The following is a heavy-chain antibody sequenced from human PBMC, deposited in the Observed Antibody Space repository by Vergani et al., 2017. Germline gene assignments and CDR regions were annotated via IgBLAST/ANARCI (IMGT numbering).Heavy chain of an antibody. Sequence: VQLVESGGGVVQPGGSLRLSCAASGFTFSSYAMSWVRQAPGKGLEWVSAISGSGGSTYYADSVKGRFTISRDNAKNSLYLQMNSLRAEDTAVYYCARDFYGQDSSGWYLYWGQGTLVTVSS. D-gene: IGHD6-19*01. V-gene: IGHV3-23*04. CDR2: ISGSGGST. J-gene: IGHJ4*02. CDR1: GFTFSSYA. CDR3: ARDFYGQDSSGWYLY.